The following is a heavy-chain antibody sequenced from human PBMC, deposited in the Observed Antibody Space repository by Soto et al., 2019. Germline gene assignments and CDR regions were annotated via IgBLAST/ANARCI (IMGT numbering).Heavy chain of an antibody. Sequence: QVQVVQSGAEVKKPGASVKVSCKASGYTFTGYQMHWVRQAPGQGLEWMGWFNPNSGGTNYAQKFQGRVTMTGDTSISTAYMELSSLRSEDTAVYYCARVWGGWYFDLWGRGTLVTVSS. CDR3: ARVWGGWYFDL. D-gene: IGHD3-16*01. CDR2: FNPNSGGT. J-gene: IGHJ2*01. CDR1: GYTFTGYQ. V-gene: IGHV1-2*02.